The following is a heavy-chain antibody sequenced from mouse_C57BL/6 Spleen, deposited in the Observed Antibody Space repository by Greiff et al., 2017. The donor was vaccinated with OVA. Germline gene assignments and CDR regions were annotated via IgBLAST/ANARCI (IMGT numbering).Heavy chain of an antibody. V-gene: IGHV1-61*01. Sequence: VQLQQPGAELVRPGSSVKLSCKASGYTFTSYWMDWVKQRPGQGLEWIGNISPSNSDTHYNQKFKDKATLTVEKSSSTAYMQLNSLTSEDSAVYYCAFDYGGYWGQGTTLTVSS. CDR1: GYTFTSYW. J-gene: IGHJ2*01. D-gene: IGHD2-4*01. CDR2: ISPSNSDT. CDR3: AFDYGGY.